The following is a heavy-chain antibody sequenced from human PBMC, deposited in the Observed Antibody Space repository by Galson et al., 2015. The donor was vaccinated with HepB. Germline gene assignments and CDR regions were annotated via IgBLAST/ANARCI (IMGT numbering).Heavy chain of an antibody. CDR3: ARQSIGPEFFHP. V-gene: IGHV5-51*03. D-gene: IGHD2/OR15-2a*01. CDR2: IYPHDSDT. CDR1: GYNFSNRW. J-gene: IGHJ1*01. Sequence: QSGAEVKKPGESLKISCKGSGYNFSNRWIGWVRHLPGKGLEWMGIIYPHDSDTRYRPSFQGHVTISADKSIRTAYLQWSSLQASAPGFYSLARQSIGPEFFHPWGRGPLVPVPS.